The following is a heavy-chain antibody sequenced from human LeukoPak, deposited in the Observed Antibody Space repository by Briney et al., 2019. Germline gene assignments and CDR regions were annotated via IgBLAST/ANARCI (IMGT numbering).Heavy chain of an antibody. V-gene: IGHV1-18*01. Sequence: ASVKVSCKASGYTFTSYGISWVRQAPGQGLEWMGWISAYNGNTNYAQKLQGRVTMTTDTSTSTAYMELRSLRSDDTAVYYCASNYTPNPGDSRGYYYCWGQGTLVTVSS. CDR3: ASNYTPNPGDSRGYYYC. CDR1: GYTFTSYG. D-gene: IGHD3-22*01. J-gene: IGHJ4*02. CDR2: ISAYNGNT.